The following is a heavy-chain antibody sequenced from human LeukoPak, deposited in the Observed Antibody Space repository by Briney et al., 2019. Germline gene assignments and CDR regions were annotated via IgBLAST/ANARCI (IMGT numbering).Heavy chain of an antibody. CDR1: GYSISSGYY. J-gene: IGHJ4*02. CDR2: IYHSGST. V-gene: IGHV4-38-2*02. D-gene: IGHD3-10*01. CDR3: ASGGSGSLFDY. Sequence: SETLSLTCTVSGYSISSGYYWGWILQPPGKGLEWIGSIYHSGSTYYNPSLKSRVTISVDTSKNQFSLKLSSVTAADTAVYYCASGGSGSLFDYWGQGTLVTVSS.